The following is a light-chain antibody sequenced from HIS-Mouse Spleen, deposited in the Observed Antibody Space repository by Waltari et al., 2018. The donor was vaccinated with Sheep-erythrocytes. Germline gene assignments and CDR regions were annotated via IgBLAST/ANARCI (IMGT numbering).Light chain of an antibody. V-gene: IGKV1-39*01. J-gene: IGKJ3*01. CDR3: QQSYSTPQFT. Sequence: DIQMTQSPSSLSASVGDRVTITCRASQSISSYLNWYQPKPGKATKLLIYAASSLQSGVPSRCSGSGSGTDFTLTISSLQPEDFATYYCQQSYSTPQFTFGPGTKVDIK. CDR2: AAS. CDR1: QSISSY.